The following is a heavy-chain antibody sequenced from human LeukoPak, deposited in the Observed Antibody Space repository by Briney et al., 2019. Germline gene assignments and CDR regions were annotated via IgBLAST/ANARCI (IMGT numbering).Heavy chain of an antibody. Sequence: GGSLRLSCAASGFTFSSYGMHWVRQAPGKWLEWVAFTRYDGSSKYSADSVKGRFTISRDNSKNTLYLQMNSLRAEDTAVYYCAKDGSYSASDWGQGTLVTVSS. CDR2: TRYDGSSK. D-gene: IGHD1-26*01. CDR1: GFTFSSYG. J-gene: IGHJ4*02. V-gene: IGHV3-30*02. CDR3: AKDGSYSASD.